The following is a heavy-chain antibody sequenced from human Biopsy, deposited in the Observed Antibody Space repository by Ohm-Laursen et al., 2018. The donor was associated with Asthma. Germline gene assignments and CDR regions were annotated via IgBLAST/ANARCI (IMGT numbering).Heavy chain of an antibody. V-gene: IGHV1-2*06. CDR1: AYTFIGYH. CDR2: INPNGGAT. J-gene: IGHJ5*02. CDR3: ARVQKSPGDRWFDP. Sequence: GASVKVSCKAYAYTFIGYHLHWVRQAPGEGLEWMGRINPNGGATIYAQKFQGRVTMTRDTSISTAYMELSRLTSDDTAVYYCARVQKSPGDRWFDPWGQGTLVTVSS. D-gene: IGHD7-27*01.